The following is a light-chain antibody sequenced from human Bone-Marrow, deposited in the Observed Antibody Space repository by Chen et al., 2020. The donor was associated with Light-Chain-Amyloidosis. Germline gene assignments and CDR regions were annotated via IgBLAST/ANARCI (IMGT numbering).Light chain of an antibody. V-gene: IGLV1-44*01. CDR3: SAWDASLNGPV. CDR2: SVD. J-gene: IGLJ3*02. CDR1: SSNMGRNT. Sequence: QSGLAQPPSASGTPGQRVTISCSGSSSNMGRNTGNWYQQLPGTGPKLLIYSVDQRPSGVPDRFSGSKSGTAASLAISGLQSEDEAYYYCSAWDASLNGPVFGGGTKLTVL.